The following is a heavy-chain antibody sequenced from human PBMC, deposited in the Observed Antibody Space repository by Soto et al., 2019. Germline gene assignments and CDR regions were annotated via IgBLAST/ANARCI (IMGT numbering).Heavy chain of an antibody. CDR1: GFPSTTHW. D-gene: IGHD1-1*01. V-gene: IGHV5-51*03. Sequence: PVESLYISCKCSGFPSTTHWVGWVRQMPGTGLEWMGIIHLRVSDTMYSPSFRGRGTISVDKAPSTAYLEWSSLRASDTAMHYCARLEVQNWNYYDYWAQGTPDTISS. CDR2: IHLRVSDT. CDR3: ARLEVQNWNYYDY. J-gene: IGHJ4*02.